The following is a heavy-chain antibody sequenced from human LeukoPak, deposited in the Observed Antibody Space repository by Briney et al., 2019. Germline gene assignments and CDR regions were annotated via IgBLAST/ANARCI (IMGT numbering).Heavy chain of an antibody. CDR1: GYTLTSFD. CDR3: VRDPHPCGGDCYTNGAFDI. Sequence: ASVNVSCKASGYTLTSFDINWVRQAPGHGLEWMGYINPNSGNTGYAQKFQGRVTITRETSISTVYMELTSLTSEDSAMYYCVRDPHPCGGDCYTNGAFDIWGQGTMVTVSS. J-gene: IGHJ3*02. D-gene: IGHD2-21*02. V-gene: IGHV1-8*02. CDR2: INPNSGNT.